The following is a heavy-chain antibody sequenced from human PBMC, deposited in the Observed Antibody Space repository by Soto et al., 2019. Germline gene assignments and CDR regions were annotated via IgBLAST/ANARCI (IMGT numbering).Heavy chain of an antibody. CDR1: GGSFSGYY. D-gene: IGHD3-9*01. J-gene: IGHJ2*01. CDR3: SRERHDILTGPPCVWYFDL. CDR2: INDRGSI. Sequence: QVQLQQWGAGPLRPLETLSLTCGVSGGSFSGYYWAWIRQSPGKGLEWIGEINDRGSINYNPSLKSRVSISVDTSKNHYSLHLRSVTAADTAVYYCSRERHDILTGPPCVWYFDLWGRGTLVTVSS. V-gene: IGHV4-34*01.